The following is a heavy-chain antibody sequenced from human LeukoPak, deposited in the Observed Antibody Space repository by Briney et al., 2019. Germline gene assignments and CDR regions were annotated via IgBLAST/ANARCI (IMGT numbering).Heavy chain of an antibody. D-gene: IGHD2-15*01. CDR2: ISYSGTT. Sequence: SETLSLTCSVSGGSISSSSFYWGWIRQPPGKGLEWIGSISYSGTTYYNPSLKSRVTISVDTSKNQFSLKVSSVTAADTAVYYCASRPDDIGDLWGQGTLVTVSS. CDR3: ASRPDDIGDL. V-gene: IGHV4-39*01. CDR1: GGSISSSSFY. J-gene: IGHJ5*02.